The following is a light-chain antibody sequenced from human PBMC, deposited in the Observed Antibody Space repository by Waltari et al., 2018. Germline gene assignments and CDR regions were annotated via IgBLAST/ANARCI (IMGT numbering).Light chain of an antibody. CDR2: AAS. CDR3: HQSYSSHS. Sequence: DIQMTQSPSSLSASVGDRVSITCRASQSINNYLNWYQQKPGTAPKLLIYAASRLESGFPSRFSGSGSGTDYTLTISGLQPEDFATYYCHQSYSSHSFGQGTKLGVK. J-gene: IGKJ2*03. CDR1: QSINNY. V-gene: IGKV1-39*01.